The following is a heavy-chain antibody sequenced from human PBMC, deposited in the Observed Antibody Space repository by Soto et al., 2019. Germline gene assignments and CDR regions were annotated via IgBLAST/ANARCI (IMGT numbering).Heavy chain of an antibody. D-gene: IGHD2-15*01. CDR3: AKVVVGATSHSDFDS. CDR1: CGAIANNNYF. V-gene: IGHV4-39*01. J-gene: IGHJ4*02. CDR2: SAYSGGT. Sequence: SETLSLTCTFSCGAIANNNYFWGWVRQPPVKGLEWIGSSAYSGGTYKNPSLKSRVTVSVDTSKNQFSLKLTSVTAADTAVYYCAKVVVGATSHSDFDSWGQGTLVTVSS.